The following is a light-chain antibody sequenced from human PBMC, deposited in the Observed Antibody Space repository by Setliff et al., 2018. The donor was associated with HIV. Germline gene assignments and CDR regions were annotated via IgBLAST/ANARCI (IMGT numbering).Light chain of an antibody. Sequence: SYELTQPPSVSVAPGKTAIITCGGNNIGSKSVHWHQQKPGQAPVLVVYDDSDRPSGIPERFSGSNSGNTATLTISRVEAGDEADYYSQVWDSSSDHHYVFGTGTKVTVL. CDR1: NIGSKS. J-gene: IGLJ1*01. CDR3: QVWDSSSDHHYV. V-gene: IGLV3-21*03. CDR2: DDS.